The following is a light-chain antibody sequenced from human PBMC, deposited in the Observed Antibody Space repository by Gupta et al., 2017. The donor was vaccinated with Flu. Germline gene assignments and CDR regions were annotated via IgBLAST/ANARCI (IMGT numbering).Light chain of an antibody. CDR1: SSDVGGYDY. Sequence: QSALTQPASVSGSPGQSITISCTGTSSDVGGYDYVSWYQQHPGKAPKLMIYEVTNRPSGVSNRFSGSKSANTASLTISGLQAEDEADYYCSSDTSSSTDVFGTGTKVTVL. CDR2: EVT. J-gene: IGLJ1*01. CDR3: SSDTSSSTDV. V-gene: IGLV2-14*01.